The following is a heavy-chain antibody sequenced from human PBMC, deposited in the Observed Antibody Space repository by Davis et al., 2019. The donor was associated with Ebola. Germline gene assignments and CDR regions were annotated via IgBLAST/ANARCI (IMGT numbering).Heavy chain of an antibody. CDR2: MNPNSGNT. D-gene: IGHD3-3*01. CDR1: GYTFTSYD. CDR3: ARGLEYYDFWNGYYSRGYWFDP. Sequence: AASVKVSCMASGYTFTSYDINWVRQATGQGLEWMGWMNPNSGNTGYAQKFQGRVTITRNTSISTAYMELSSLRSEDTAVYYCARGLEYYDFWNGYYSRGYWFDPWGQGTLVTVSS. V-gene: IGHV1-8*01. J-gene: IGHJ5*02.